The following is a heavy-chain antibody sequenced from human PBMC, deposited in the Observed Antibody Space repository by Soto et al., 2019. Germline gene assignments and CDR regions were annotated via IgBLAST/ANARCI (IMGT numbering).Heavy chain of an antibody. D-gene: IGHD3-22*01. Sequence: ASVKVACEASRYSFTIYTITGVRQAPGQGLEWMGSISAHSGNTNYAQKLQGRVTMATDTSTNTAYMELRSLRSDDTAVYYCARGYYDSSGYYYRYWGQGTLVTVSS. J-gene: IGHJ4*02. V-gene: IGHV1-18*01. CDR2: ISAHSGNT. CDR3: ARGYYDSSGYYYRY. CDR1: RYSFTIYT.